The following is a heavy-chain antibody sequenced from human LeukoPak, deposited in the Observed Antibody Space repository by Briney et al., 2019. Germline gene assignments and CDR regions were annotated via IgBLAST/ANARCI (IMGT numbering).Heavy chain of an antibody. J-gene: IGHJ6*03. CDR3: ARNGYCSGSYCYGYYYYMDV. Sequence: PSETLSLTCGVSGGSIDTYYWSWIRQPPGKGLEWIGYVYYSGRTNYHPSLKSRGTISVDTSKNQFSLTLSSVTAADTAVYYCARNGYCSGSYCYGYYYYMDVWGTGTTVSVSS. V-gene: IGHV4-59*01. D-gene: IGHD2-15*01. CDR2: VYYSGRT. CDR1: GGSIDTYY.